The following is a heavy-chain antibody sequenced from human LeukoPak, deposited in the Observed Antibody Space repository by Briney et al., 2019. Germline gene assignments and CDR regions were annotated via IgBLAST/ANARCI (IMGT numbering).Heavy chain of an antibody. CDR3: ARASTIFGHFAY. V-gene: IGHV4-39*07. J-gene: IGHJ4*02. CDR1: GGSISVTPYY. CDR2: IYYSGST. D-gene: IGHD3-3*01. Sequence: SSETLSLTCAISGGSISVTPYYWGWIRQPPGKGLEWIGSIYYSGSTYYNPSLKSRLTISVDTSKNQFSLKLTSVTAADTAVYYCARASTIFGHFAYWGRGTLVTVSS.